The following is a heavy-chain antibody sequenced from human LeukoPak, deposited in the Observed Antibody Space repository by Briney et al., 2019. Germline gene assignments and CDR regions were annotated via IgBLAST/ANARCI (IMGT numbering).Heavy chain of an antibody. Sequence: PGGSLRLSCGTSGFSFSAFGMHWLRQAPGKGLEWLAVIWHDGSNSRYADFVKGRFTISRDDSRNTAYLQMNSLRAEDTALYYCAKRWFGELGVDWFDPWGQGTLVTVSS. D-gene: IGHD3-10*01. CDR3: AKRWFGELGVDWFDP. CDR2: IWHDGSNS. J-gene: IGHJ5*02. CDR1: GFSFSAFG. V-gene: IGHV3-33*06.